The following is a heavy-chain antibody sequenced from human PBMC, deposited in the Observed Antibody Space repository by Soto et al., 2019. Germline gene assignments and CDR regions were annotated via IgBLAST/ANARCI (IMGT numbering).Heavy chain of an antibody. CDR3: ARRYGYCFFDY. CDR2: INHSGST. V-gene: IGHV4-34*01. Sequence: QVQLQQWGAGLLKPSETLSLTCAVYGGSFSGYYWSWIRPPPGKGLEWIGEINHSGSTNYNPSLKRRVTISVDTSKNQFSLKLSSVTAADTAVYYCARRYGYCFFDYWGQGTLVTVSS. D-gene: IGHD2-2*03. CDR1: GGSFSGYY. J-gene: IGHJ4*02.